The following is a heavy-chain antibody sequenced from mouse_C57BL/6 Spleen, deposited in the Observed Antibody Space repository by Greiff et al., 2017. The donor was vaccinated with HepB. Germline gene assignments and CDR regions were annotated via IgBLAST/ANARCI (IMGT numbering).Heavy chain of an antibody. CDR1: GYTFTDYY. CDR2: INPYNGGT. J-gene: IGHJ2*01. V-gene: IGHV1-19*01. D-gene: IGHD1-1*01. Sequence: EVQLQQSGPVLVKPGASVKMSCKASGYTFTDYYMNWVKQSHGKSLEWIGVINPYNGGTSYNQKFKGKATLTVDKSSSTAYMELNSLTSEDSAVYYCATDYGSGYYFDYWGQGTTLTVSS. CDR3: ATDYGSGYYFDY.